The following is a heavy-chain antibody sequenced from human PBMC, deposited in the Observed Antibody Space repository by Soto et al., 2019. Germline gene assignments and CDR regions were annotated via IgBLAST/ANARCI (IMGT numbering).Heavy chain of an antibody. CDR2: IYHSGST. CDR1: GGSISSGGYS. Sequence: PSETLSLTXAVSGGSISSGGYSWSWIRQPPGKGLEWIGYIYHSGSTYYNPSLKSRVTISVDRSKNQFSLKLSSVTAADTAVYYCARARLRYYDILTGYSPYYYYYGMDVWGQGTTVTVSS. J-gene: IGHJ6*02. CDR3: ARARLRYYDILTGYSPYYYYYGMDV. D-gene: IGHD3-9*01. V-gene: IGHV4-30-2*01.